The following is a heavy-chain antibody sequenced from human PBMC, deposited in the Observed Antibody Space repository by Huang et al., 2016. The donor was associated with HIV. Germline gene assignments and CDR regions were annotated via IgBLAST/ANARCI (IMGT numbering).Heavy chain of an antibody. D-gene: IGHD6-19*01. V-gene: IGHV2-5*01. CDR2: IYWNDEK. J-gene: IGHJ3*02. CDR1: GFSLTTSGVG. Sequence: HITLKESGPALVKPSQTLTLTCSVSGFSLTTSGVGVGWIRQPPGKALEWLALIYWNDEKRYNPRLRNMLAITRYTSKRQVVLRLTNVNSVDTATYHCAHSYITRSLRSGCDAFDIWGQGTMVAVSS. CDR3: AHSYITRSLRSGCDAFDI.